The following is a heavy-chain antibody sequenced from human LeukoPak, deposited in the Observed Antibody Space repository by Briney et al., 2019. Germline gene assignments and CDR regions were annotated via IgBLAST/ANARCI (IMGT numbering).Heavy chain of an antibody. V-gene: IGHV4-34*01. D-gene: IGHD2-15*01. CDR1: GGSFSGYY. Sequence: SETLSPTCAVYGGSFSGYYWSWIRQPPGKGLEWIGEINHSGSTNYNPSLKSRVTISVDTSKNQFSLKLNSVTAADTAVYYCARAGYYGSYDGFDIWGQGSMVTVSS. CDR2: INHSGST. J-gene: IGHJ3*02. CDR3: ARAGYYGSYDGFDI.